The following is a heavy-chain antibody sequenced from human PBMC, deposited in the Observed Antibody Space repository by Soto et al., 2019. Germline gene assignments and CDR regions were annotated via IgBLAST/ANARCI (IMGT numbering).Heavy chain of an antibody. V-gene: IGHV3-48*02. CDR1: GFTFSSYS. CDR3: ARLPHQDTYYYDSSGYSD. CDR2: ISSSSSTI. Sequence: GGSLRLSCAASGFTFSSYSMNWVRQAPGKGLEWVSYISSSSSTIYYADSVKGRFTISRDNAKNSLYLQMNSLRDEDTAVYYCARLPHQDTYYYDSSGYSDWGQGTLVTVSS. J-gene: IGHJ4*02. D-gene: IGHD3-22*01.